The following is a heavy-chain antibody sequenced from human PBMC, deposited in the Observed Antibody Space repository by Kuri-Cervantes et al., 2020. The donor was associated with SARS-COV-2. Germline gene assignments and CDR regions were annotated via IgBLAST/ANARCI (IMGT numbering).Heavy chain of an antibody. CDR1: GGSISSGDYY. D-gene: IGHD2-2*01. J-gene: IGHJ2*01. Sequence: SETLSLTCTVSGGSISSGDYYWSWIRQPPGKGLEWIGYIYYSGSTYYNPSLKSRVTISVDTSKNQFSLKLSSVTAADTAVYYCARDCSSTSCYPSPWYFDLWGRGALVTVSS. CDR3: ARDCSSTSCYPSPWYFDL. CDR2: IYYSGST. V-gene: IGHV4-30-4*08.